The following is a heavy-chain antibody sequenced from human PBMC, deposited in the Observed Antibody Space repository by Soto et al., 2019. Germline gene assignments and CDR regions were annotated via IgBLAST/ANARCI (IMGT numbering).Heavy chain of an antibody. Sequence: QVQLVESGGGVVQPGRSLRLSCAASGFTFSSYGMHWVRQAPGKGLEWVAVISYDGSNKYYADSVKGRFTISRDNSKNTLYQQMNSLRAEDTAVYYCAKAYYYYGMDVGGQGTTFTLS. CDR1: GFTFSSYG. CDR3: AKAYYYYGMDV. CDR2: ISYDGSNK. J-gene: IGHJ6*02. V-gene: IGHV3-30*18.